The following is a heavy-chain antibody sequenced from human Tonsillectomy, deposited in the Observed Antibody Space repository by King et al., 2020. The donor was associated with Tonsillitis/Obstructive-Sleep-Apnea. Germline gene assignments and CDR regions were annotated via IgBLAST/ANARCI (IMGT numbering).Heavy chain of an antibody. J-gene: IGHJ4*02. D-gene: IGHD3-3*01. CDR1: GGSISSYY. CDR3: ARGGDFWSGEPADY. V-gene: IGHV4-59*01. Sequence: VQLQESGPGLVKPSETLSLTCTVSGGSISSYYWSWIRQPPGKGLEWIGYIYYSGSTNYNPSLKSRVTISVDTSKNQFSLKLSSVTAADTAVYYCARGGDFWSGEPADYWGQGTLVTVSS. CDR2: IYYSGST.